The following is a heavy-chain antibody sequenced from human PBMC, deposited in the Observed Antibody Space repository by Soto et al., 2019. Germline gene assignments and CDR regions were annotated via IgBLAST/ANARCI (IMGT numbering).Heavy chain of an antibody. CDR1: GFTFNNYA. J-gene: IGHJ4*02. D-gene: IGHD3-22*01. Sequence: GGSLRLSCVASGFTFNNYALHWVRQAPGKGLEWVAVISYDGSNKYYADSVKGRFTISRDNSKSTLYLEMNSLRAEDTAVYYCARVSRAMIVVVITVSFDYWGQGTLVTVSS. CDR3: ARVSRAMIVVVITVSFDY. V-gene: IGHV3-30-3*01. CDR2: ISYDGSNK.